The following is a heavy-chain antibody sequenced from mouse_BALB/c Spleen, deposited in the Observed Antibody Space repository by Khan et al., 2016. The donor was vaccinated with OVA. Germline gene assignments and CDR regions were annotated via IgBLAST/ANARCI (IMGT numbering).Heavy chain of an antibody. J-gene: IGHJ3*01. V-gene: IGHV5-12*02. CDR2: ISNRGSTT. D-gene: IGHD2-3*01. Sequence: EVALVESGGGLVQPGGSLKLSCATSGFTFSYYYMYWVRQTPEKRLEWVAYISNRGSTTSYPDTLRGRFTISRDNAKHTMSLQMSRLKSEDTAMYYCAREGDDGGLAYWGQGTLVTVSA. CDR3: AREGDDGGLAY. CDR1: GFTFSYYY.